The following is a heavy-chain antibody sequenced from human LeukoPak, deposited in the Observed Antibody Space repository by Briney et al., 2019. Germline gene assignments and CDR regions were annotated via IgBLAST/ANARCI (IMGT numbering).Heavy chain of an antibody. V-gene: IGHV1-69*01. CDR1: GGTFSSYA. J-gene: IGHJ5*02. Sequence: SVKVSCKAPGGTFSSYAISWVRQAPGQGLEWMGGIIPIFGTANYAQKFQGRVTITADESTSTAYMELSSLRSEDTAVYYCAVVVPAAIEPNWFDPWGQGTLVTVSS. D-gene: IGHD2-2*02. CDR2: IIPIFGTA. CDR3: AVVVPAAIEPNWFDP.